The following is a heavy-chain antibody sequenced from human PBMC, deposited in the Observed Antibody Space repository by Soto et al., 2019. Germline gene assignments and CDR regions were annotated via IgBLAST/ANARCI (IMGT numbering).Heavy chain of an antibody. V-gene: IGHV3-30-3*01. D-gene: IGHD3-10*01. CDR2: ISKDGSVK. CDR3: ARSRSGAVPDSLGF. CDR1: GFNFSRFA. J-gene: IGHJ4*02. Sequence: QVQLVESGGGVVQPGGSLRVSCAASGFNFSRFAIHWVRQAPGKGLEWVAVISKDGSVKYYADSVKGRFTISRDNSESTLFLQMNSLTNEDTAVYHCARSRSGAVPDSLGFWGQGTLVTVSS.